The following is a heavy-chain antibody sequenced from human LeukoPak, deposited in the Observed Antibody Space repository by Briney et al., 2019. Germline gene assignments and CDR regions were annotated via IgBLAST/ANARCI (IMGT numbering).Heavy chain of an antibody. CDR3: ARARGPNSSSWYGMDV. D-gene: IGHD6-13*01. CDR2: ISSSGSTI. V-gene: IGHV3-11*01. J-gene: IGHJ6*02. CDR1: GFTFSDYY. Sequence: PGGSLRLSCAASGFTFSDYYMSWIRQAPGKGLEWVSYISSSGSTIYYADSVKGRFTISRDNAKNSLYLQMNSLRAEDTAVYYCARARGPNSSSWYGMDVWGQGTTVTVSS.